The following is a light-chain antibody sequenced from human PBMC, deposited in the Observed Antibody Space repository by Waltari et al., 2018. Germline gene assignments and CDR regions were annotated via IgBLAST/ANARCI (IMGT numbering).Light chain of an antibody. CDR1: SGHSSNI. CDR2: VISDATH. V-gene: IGLV4-69*01. CDR3: QTGGHGTWV. J-gene: IGLJ3*02. Sequence: QLVLTQSPSASASLGASIKLTCTLSSGHSSNIIAWLQQQPERGPRYLMKVISDATHSKGDDIPDRFSGSSSGAERYLTISSLQSEDEADYYCQTGGHGTWVFGGGTKVTVL.